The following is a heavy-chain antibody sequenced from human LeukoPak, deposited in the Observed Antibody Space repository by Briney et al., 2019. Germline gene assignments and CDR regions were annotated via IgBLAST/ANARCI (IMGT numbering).Heavy chain of an antibody. J-gene: IGHJ4*02. D-gene: IGHD3-22*01. V-gene: IGHV3-21*01. Sequence: GGSLRLSCAASGLTVSSNYMSWVRQAPGKGLEWVSSISSSSSYIYYADSVKGRFTISRDNAKNSLYLQMNSLRAEDTAVYYCARVVYYDSSGYYVWGQGTLVTVSS. CDR1: GLTVSSNY. CDR3: ARVVYYDSSGYYV. CDR2: ISSSSSYI.